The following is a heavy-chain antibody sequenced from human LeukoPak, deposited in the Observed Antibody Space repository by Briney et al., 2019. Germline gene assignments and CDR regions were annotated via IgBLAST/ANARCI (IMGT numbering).Heavy chain of an antibody. CDR2: IGNNGGGI. CDR1: GFTFTSYT. Sequence: GGFLRLSCAASGFTFTSYTMYWVRQAPGKGLEWVSIIGNNGGGIHYADSVRGRFTISRDNSKNTLYLQMTNLRVDDTALYYCAIDPNWETHNWGQGVLVTVSS. V-gene: IGHV3-23*01. CDR3: AIDPNWETHN. J-gene: IGHJ4*02. D-gene: IGHD7-27*01.